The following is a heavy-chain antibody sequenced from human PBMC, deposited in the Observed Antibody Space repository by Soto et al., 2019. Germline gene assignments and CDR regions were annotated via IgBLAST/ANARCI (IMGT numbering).Heavy chain of an antibody. D-gene: IGHD3-9*01. CDR3: ARSYFDWLLGPYSGMDV. CDR2: IIPIFGIA. V-gene: IGHV1-69*10. CDR1: GGTFSSYA. J-gene: IGHJ6*02. Sequence: SVKVSCKASGGTFSSYAVSWVRQAPGQGLEWMGGIIPIFGIANYAQKFQGRVTITADKSTSTAYMELRSLRSEDTAVYYCARSYFDWLLGPYSGMDVGGQGTTVTVSS.